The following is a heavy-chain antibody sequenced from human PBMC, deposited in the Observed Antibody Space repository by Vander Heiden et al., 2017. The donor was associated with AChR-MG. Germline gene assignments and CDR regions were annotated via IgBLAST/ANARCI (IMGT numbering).Heavy chain of an antibody. D-gene: IGHD2-21*02. J-gene: IGHJ4*02. CDR1: AFPFSRYG. Sequence: QVPLVESGGAVVQPGRSLRLSCASSAFPFSRYGMHWVRQAPGKGLEWVAVIWYDGSNKYYADSVKGRFTISRDNSKNTLYLQMNSLRAEDTAVFYCARDADPYCGGDCYPYYFDYWGQGTLVTVSS. V-gene: IGHV3-33*01. CDR2: IWYDGSNK. CDR3: ARDADPYCGGDCYPYYFDY.